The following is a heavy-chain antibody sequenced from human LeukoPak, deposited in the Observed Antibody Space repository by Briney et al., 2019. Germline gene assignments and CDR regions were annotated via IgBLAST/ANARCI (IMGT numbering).Heavy chain of an antibody. CDR1: GYTFTSYG. D-gene: IGHD3-22*01. CDR3: ARGFPPRRLYDSSGYYSYYFDY. V-gene: IGHV1-18*01. Sequence: VASVKVSCKASGYTFTSYGISWVRQAPGQGLEWMGWISAYNGNTNYAQKLQGRVTMTTDTSTTTAYMELRSLRSDDTAVYYCARGFPPRRLYDSSGYYSYYFDYWGQGTLVTVSS. J-gene: IGHJ4*02. CDR2: ISAYNGNT.